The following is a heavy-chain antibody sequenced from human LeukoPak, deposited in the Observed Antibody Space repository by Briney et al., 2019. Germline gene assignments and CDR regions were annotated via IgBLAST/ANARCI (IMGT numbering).Heavy chain of an antibody. Sequence: GRSLRLSCAASGFTFDDYAMHWVRQAPGKGLEWVSGISWNSGSIGYADSVKGRFTISRDNAKNSLYLQMSSLRAEDTALYYCAKDIESWGQGTLVTVSS. V-gene: IGHV3-9*01. J-gene: IGHJ4*02. CDR1: GFTFDDYA. CDR3: AKDIES. CDR2: ISWNSGSI.